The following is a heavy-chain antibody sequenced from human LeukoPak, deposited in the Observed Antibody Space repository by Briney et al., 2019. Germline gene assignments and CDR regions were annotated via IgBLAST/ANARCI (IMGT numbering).Heavy chain of an antibody. Sequence: GASVKVSCKASGYTFTSYGISWVRQAPGQGLEWMGWISAYNGNTNYAQKLQGRVTMTTDTSTSTAYMGLRSLRSDDTAVYYCARCDVGYCSSTSCSHFDYWGQGTLVTVSS. D-gene: IGHD2-2*01. CDR1: GYTFTSYG. CDR3: ARCDVGYCSSTSCSHFDY. CDR2: ISAYNGNT. J-gene: IGHJ4*02. V-gene: IGHV1-18*01.